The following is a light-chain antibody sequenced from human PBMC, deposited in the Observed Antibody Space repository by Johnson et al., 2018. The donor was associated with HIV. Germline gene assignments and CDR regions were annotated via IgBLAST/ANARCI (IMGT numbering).Light chain of an antibody. Sequence: QSVLTQPPSVSAAPGQKVTISCSGSSANIGDNSVSWYQQLPGTAPKLLIYENNKRPSGVPDRFSGSKSGTSATLAITGLQSGDEADYYCGTWDASLSVNVFGPGTKVTVL. CDR1: SANIGDNS. J-gene: IGLJ1*01. CDR3: GTWDASLSVNV. V-gene: IGLV1-51*02. CDR2: ENN.